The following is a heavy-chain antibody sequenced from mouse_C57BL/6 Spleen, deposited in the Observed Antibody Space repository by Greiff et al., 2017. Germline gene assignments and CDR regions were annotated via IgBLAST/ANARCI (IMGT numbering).Heavy chain of an antibody. CDR1: GYAFSSSW. V-gene: IGHV1-82*01. Sequence: VKLVESGPELVKPGASVKISCKASGYAFSSSWMNWVKQRPGKGLEWIGRIYPGDGDTNYNGKFKGKATLTADKSSSTAYMQRISLTSEDSAVYICARWDYAMDDWGQGTSVTVSS. CDR2: IYPGDGDT. J-gene: IGHJ4*01. CDR3: ARWDYAMDD.